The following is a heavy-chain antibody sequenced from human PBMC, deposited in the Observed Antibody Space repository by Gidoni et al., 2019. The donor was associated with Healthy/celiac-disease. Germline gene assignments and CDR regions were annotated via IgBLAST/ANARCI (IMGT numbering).Heavy chain of an antibody. D-gene: IGHD1-7*01. V-gene: IGHV4-39*01. CDR3: ARQGELELRNWYYFDY. Sequence: QLQLQESGPGLVKPSETLSLTCTVSGGSISSSSYYWGWIRQPPGKGLEWIGSIYYSGSTYYNPSLKSRVTISVDTSKNQFSLKLSSVTAADTAVYYCARQGELELRNWYYFDYWGQGTLVTVSS. CDR2: IYYSGST. CDR1: GGSISSSSYY. J-gene: IGHJ4*02.